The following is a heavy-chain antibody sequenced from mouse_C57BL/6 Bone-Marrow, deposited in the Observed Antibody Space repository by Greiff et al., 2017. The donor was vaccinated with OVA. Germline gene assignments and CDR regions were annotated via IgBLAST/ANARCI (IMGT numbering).Heavy chain of an antibody. D-gene: IGHD1-1*01. CDR3: ARGGYYGSSPFAY. CDR1: GYTFTDYY. Sequence: VKVVESGAELVRPGASVKLSCKASGYTFTDYYINWVKQRPGQGLEWIARIYPGSGNTYYNEKFKGKAILTAEKSSSTAYMQLSSLTSEDSAVYFCARGGYYGSSPFAYWGQGTLVTVSA. CDR2: IYPGSGNT. V-gene: IGHV1-76*01. J-gene: IGHJ3*01.